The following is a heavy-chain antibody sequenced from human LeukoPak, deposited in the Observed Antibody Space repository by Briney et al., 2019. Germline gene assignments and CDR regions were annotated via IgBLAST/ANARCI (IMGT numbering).Heavy chain of an antibody. J-gene: IGHJ4*02. D-gene: IGHD3-3*01. V-gene: IGHV3-30-3*01. CDR3: ARDSSNYDFWSGALGY. CDR2: ISYDGSNK. CDR1: GFTFSSYA. Sequence: PGRSLRLSCAASGFTFSSYAMHWVRQAPGKGLEWVAVISYDGSNKYYADSVKGRFTISRDNSKNTLYLQMNSLRSEDTAVYYCARDSSNYDFWSGALGYWGQGTLVTVSS.